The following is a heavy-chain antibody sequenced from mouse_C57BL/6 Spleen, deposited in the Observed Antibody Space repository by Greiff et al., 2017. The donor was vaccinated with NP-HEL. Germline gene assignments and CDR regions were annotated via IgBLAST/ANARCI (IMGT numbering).Heavy chain of an antibody. CDR2: IWGGGSS. CDR1: GFSLTSYG. Sequence: QVLLKESGPGLVAPSQSLSISCTASGFSLTSYGVDWVRQPPGKGLEWLGVIWGGGSSNYNSAPISRLSISKDNSKSQVFLKMNSLQTDDTAMYCCAKRGDGYPFACWGTGTLVTVSA. V-gene: IGHV2-9*01. J-gene: IGHJ3*01. D-gene: IGHD2-3*01. CDR3: AKRGDGYPFAC.